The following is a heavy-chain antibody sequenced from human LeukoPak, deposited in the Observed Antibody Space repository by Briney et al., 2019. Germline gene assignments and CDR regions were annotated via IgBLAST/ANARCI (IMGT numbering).Heavy chain of an antibody. CDR3: ARDKGGEYQLLYNWFDP. CDR2: INPNSGGT. CDR1: GYTFTAYY. Sequence: ASVKVSCKDSGYTFTAYYIHWVRQAPGQGLEWMGWINPNSGGTYYAQQFQGRVTMTRDTSISTAYVELSRLRSDDTAVYYCARDKGGEYQLLYNWFDPWGQGTLVTVSS. D-gene: IGHD2-2*01. V-gene: IGHV1-2*02. J-gene: IGHJ5*02.